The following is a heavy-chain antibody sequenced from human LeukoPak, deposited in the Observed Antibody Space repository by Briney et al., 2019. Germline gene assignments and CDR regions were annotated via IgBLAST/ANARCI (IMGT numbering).Heavy chain of an antibody. CDR3: ARKYYYDSSGYYYAPFDY. D-gene: IGHD3-22*01. V-gene: IGHV5-51*01. CDR1: GYSFTTYW. CDR2: IYPGDSDT. J-gene: IGHJ4*02. Sequence: LGESLKISCKASGYSFTTYWIGWVRQMPGKGLEWMGIIYPGDSDTRYSPSLQGQVTISADKSISTAYLQWSSLKASDTAMYYCARKYYYDSSGYYYAPFDYWGQGTLVTVSS.